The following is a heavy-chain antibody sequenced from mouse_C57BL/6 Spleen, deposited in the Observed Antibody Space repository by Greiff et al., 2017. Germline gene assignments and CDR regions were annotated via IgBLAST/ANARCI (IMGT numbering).Heavy chain of an antibody. Sequence: QVQLQQSGPGLVAPSQSLSITCTVSGFSLTSYGVHWVRQPPGKGLEWLGVIWGDGSTTYNSALKSSLSISKDNSKSQVFLKMNSLQTDDTAMYYCAGREPLGLAYWGQGTPVTVSA. CDR1: GFSLTSYG. CDR3: AGREPLGLAY. V-gene: IGHV2-6*03. J-gene: IGHJ3*01. CDR2: IWGDGST.